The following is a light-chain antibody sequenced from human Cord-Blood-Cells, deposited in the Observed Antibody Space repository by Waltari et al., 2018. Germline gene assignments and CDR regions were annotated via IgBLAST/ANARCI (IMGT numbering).Light chain of an antibody. Sequence: DIVMTQSPLSLPFTPGEPASIPCRSSQSLLHSNGYNYLDWYLQKPGQSPQLLIYLGSNRSSGVPDRFSGSGSGTDFTLKISRVEAEDVGVYYCMQALQTPLTFGGGTKVEIK. J-gene: IGKJ4*01. CDR1: QSLLHSNGYNY. CDR3: MQALQTPLT. CDR2: LGS. V-gene: IGKV2-28*01.